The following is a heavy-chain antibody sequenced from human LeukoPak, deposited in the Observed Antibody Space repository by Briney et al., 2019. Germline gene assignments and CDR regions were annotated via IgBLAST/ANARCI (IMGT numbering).Heavy chain of an antibody. CDR1: GGSISSSNYY. CDR2: IYFSGST. D-gene: IGHD5-12*01. J-gene: IGHJ4*02. V-gene: IGHV4-39*01. Sequence: SETLSLTCTVSGGSISSSNYYWGWIRLPPGKGLDWIGSIYFSGSTYYNPSLNSRVTISVDTSKNQFSLKLISVTAADTAVYYCARRTVATTGVDYWGQGALVTVSS. CDR3: ARRTVATTGVDY.